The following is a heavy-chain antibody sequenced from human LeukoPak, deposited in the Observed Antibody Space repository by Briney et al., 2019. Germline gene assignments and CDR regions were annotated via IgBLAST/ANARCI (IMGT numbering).Heavy chain of an antibody. CDR1: GFTVSSNY. CDR3: TKLKGWYGEGFFDY. Sequence: GGSLRLSCAASGFTVSSNYMSWVRQPAGKGLEWVSVLYSGGATFYTDSVKGRFTISRDTSKNTLYLQMNDLRADDTAVYYCTKLKGWYGEGFFDYWGQGTLVTVSS. D-gene: IGHD6-19*01. CDR2: LYSGGAT. V-gene: IGHV3-53*01. J-gene: IGHJ4*02.